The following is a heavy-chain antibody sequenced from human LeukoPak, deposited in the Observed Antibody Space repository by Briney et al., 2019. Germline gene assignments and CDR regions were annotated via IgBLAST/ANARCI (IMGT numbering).Heavy chain of an antibody. J-gene: IGHJ6*03. CDR2: IYYSGST. D-gene: IGHD3-3*02. Sequence: ETSETLSLTCTVSGGSISSHYWSWIRQPPGKGLEWIGYIYYSGSTNYNPSLKSRVTISVDTSKNQFSLKLSSVTAADTAVYYCARARRGGISTYYMDVWGKGTTVTISS. V-gene: IGHV4-59*11. CDR3: ARARRGGISTYYMDV. CDR1: GGSISSHY.